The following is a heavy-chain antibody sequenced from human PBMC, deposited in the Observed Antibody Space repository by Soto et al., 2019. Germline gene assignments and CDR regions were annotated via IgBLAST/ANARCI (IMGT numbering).Heavy chain of an antibody. J-gene: IGHJ5*02. CDR2: ISGSGGST. CDR3: AKFRHRSGWVNWFDP. D-gene: IGHD6-19*01. CDR1: GFTFRSYA. Sequence: DVQLLESGGGLVQPGGSLRLSCAASGFTFRSYAMSWVRQAPGKGLEWVSAISGSGGSTYYADSVKGRFTISRDNSKNTLYLQMNSLRAEDTAVYYCAKFRHRSGWVNWFDPWGQGTLVTVSS. V-gene: IGHV3-23*01.